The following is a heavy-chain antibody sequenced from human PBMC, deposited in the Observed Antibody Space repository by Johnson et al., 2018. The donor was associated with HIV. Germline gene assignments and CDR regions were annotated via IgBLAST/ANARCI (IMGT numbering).Heavy chain of an antibody. J-gene: IGHJ3*02. CDR1: GFTFSSYG. Sequence: VQLVESGGGVVQPGRSLRLSCAASGFTFSSYGMHWVRQAPGTGLEWVAFLRYAGSNKDYADSVKGRFPISRDNSKNTLYLQMNSRSAEDTAVYFCAKPHTYGGAFDIWGQGTMVTVSS. CDR2: LRYAGSNK. V-gene: IGHV3-30*02. D-gene: IGHD5-18*01. CDR3: AKPHTYGGAFDI.